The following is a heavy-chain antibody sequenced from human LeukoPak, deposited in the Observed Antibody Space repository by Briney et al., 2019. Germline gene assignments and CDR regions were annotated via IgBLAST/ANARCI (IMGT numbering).Heavy chain of an antibody. J-gene: IGHJ4*02. Sequence: GGSLRLSCAASASTFSNYWMSWVRQAPGKGPEWVANIKEDGGEINYLDSVKGRFTISRDNAKNSVYLQMNSLRAEDTAVYYCARDRGYSTFDYWGQGTLAIVSS. D-gene: IGHD4-23*01. CDR3: ARDRGYSTFDY. V-gene: IGHV3-7*01. CDR2: IKEDGGEI. CDR1: ASTFSNYW.